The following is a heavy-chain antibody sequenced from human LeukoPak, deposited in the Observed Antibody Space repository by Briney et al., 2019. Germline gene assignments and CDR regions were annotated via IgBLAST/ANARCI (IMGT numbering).Heavy chain of an antibody. CDR2: ISSSSSYI. CDR1: GCTFSSYS. V-gene: IGHV3-21*01. Sequence: PGGSLRLSCAASGCTFSSYSMNWVRQAPGKGLEWVSSISSSSSYIYYADSVKGRFTISRDNAKNSLYLQMNSLRAEDTAVYYCARDQRRGFDYCGQGTLVTVSS. CDR3: ARDQRRGFDY. J-gene: IGHJ4*02. D-gene: IGHD1-1*01.